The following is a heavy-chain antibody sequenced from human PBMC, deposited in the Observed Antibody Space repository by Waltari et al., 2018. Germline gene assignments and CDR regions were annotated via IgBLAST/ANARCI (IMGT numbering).Heavy chain of an antibody. CDR1: GGSISSSS. V-gene: IGHV4-4*07. D-gene: IGHD1-26*01. CDR3: ARGGSYSLNAFDI. Sequence: QVQLQESGPGLVKPSETLSLTCTVSGGSISSSSWSWIRQPAGKGLEWIGRIYTSGSTNYNPSLKSRVTMSVDTSKNQFSLKLSSVTAADTAVYYCARGGSYSLNAFDIWGQGTMVTVSS. CDR2: IYTSGST. J-gene: IGHJ3*02.